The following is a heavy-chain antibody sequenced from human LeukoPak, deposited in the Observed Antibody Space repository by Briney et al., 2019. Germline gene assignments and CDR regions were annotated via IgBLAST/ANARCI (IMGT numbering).Heavy chain of an antibody. CDR2: FSSRGGST. J-gene: IGHJ6*02. Sequence: GGSLRLSCAASGFTVSSNYMSWVRQAPGKGLEWVSAFSSRGGSTYYADSVKGRFTISRDNSKNTLYLQMNSLRAEDTAVYYCARDRDTFVHMDVWGQGTTVTVSS. CDR3: ARDRDTFVHMDV. V-gene: IGHV3-66*01. D-gene: IGHD3-16*01. CDR1: GFTVSSNY.